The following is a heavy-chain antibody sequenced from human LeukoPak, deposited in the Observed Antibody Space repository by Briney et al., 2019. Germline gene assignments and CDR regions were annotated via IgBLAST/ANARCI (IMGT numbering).Heavy chain of an antibody. J-gene: IGHJ4*02. CDR1: GLTVSTNY. Sequence: GGSLRLSCAASGLTVSTNYMNWVRQAPGKGLEWVSVVYSGGSRYYSDSVKGRFTISRDSSKNSLYLQMNSLRVEDTAVYYCARESRPNGAFDYWGQGTLVTVSS. D-gene: IGHD4-17*01. CDR3: ARESRPNGAFDY. V-gene: IGHV3-53*01. CDR2: VYSGGSR.